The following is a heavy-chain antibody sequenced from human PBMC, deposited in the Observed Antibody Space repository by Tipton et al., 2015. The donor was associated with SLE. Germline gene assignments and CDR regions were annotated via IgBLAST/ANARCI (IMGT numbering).Heavy chain of an antibody. J-gene: IGHJ5*02. Sequence: GSLRLSCAGSGSVFGGYWMHWVRQAPGKGLVWVSGVSFDGITTTYADSVKGRFTVSRDNSNNTLYLQMSSLRLEDTAVYYCVKDHLAWSSPGYNWFDPWGQGTLVTVSS. D-gene: IGHD3-3*01. CDR2: VSFDGITT. V-gene: IGHV3-74*03. CDR3: VKDHLAWSSPGYNWFDP. CDR1: GSVFGGYW.